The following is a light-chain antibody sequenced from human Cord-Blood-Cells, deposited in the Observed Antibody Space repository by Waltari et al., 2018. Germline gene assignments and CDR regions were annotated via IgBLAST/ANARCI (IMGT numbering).Light chain of an antibody. J-gene: IGLJ1*01. CDR2: EES. CDR1: ALPKKY. CDR3: YSTDSSGNHYV. V-gene: IGLV3-10*01. Sequence: SYELTQPPSVSVSPGQTARITCSGDALPKKYAYWYPQKSGQAPVLVIYEESKRPSGIPERFSGSSSGTMATLTISGAQVEDEADYYCYSTDSSGNHYVFGTGTKVTVL.